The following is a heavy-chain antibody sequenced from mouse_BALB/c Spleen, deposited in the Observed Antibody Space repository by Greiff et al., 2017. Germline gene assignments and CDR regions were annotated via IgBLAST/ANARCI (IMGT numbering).Heavy chain of an antibody. Sequence: QVQLKESAAELARPGASVKMSCKASGYTFTSYTMHWVKQRPGQGLEWIGYINPSSGYTEYNQKFKDKTTLTADKSSSTAYMQLSSLTSEDSAVYYCARGDDGYPFAYWGQGTLVTVSA. CDR1: GYTFTSYT. D-gene: IGHD2-3*01. V-gene: IGHV1-4*02. J-gene: IGHJ3*01. CDR2: INPSSGYT. CDR3: ARGDDGYPFAY.